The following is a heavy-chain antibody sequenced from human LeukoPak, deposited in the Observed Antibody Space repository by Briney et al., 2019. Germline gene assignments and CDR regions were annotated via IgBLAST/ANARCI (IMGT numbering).Heavy chain of an antibody. CDR2: ISANGGSK. CDR1: GLTLSNYA. Sequence: GGSLRLSCAASGLTLSNYAMSWVRQAPGKGLEWVSAISANGGSKEYADSVKGRFTISRDNSKNTLHLQMNSLRAEDTAVYYCAKDMYSYDSGGYYLAFDYWGQGTLVTVSS. J-gene: IGHJ4*02. D-gene: IGHD3-22*01. V-gene: IGHV3-23*01. CDR3: AKDMYSYDSGGYYLAFDY.